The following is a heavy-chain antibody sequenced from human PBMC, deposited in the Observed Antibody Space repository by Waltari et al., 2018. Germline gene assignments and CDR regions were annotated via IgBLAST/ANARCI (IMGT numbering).Heavy chain of an antibody. CDR2: ISFDGNNR. V-gene: IGHV3-30*01. CDR1: GSPLSAYV. CDR3: ARASWEGEYFFDF. J-gene: IGHJ4*02. D-gene: IGHD3-10*01. Sequence: QVQLVESGGGVVQPGRSLRLSCVVSGSPLSAYVMHWVRQAPGKGLEWLATISFDGNNRNYADSVRGRFTVSRDNSARALFLQLNSLRAEDTAVYFCARASWEGEYFFDFWGQGTLVTVSS.